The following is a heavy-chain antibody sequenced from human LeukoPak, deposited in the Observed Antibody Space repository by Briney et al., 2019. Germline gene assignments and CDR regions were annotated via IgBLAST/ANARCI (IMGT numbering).Heavy chain of an antibody. D-gene: IGHD3-3*01. CDR3: TTDMYYDFWSGYYDS. CDR1: GFTLSNAW. Sequence: PGGSLRLSCAASGFTLSNAWMSWVRQAPGQGLEWVGGIKSKTDGGTPDYAAPVKGRFTISRDDSKNKLYLQMNCLKTEDTAVYYCTTDMYYDFWSGYYDSWGQGTLVTVSS. J-gene: IGHJ4*02. V-gene: IGHV3-15*01. CDR2: IKSKTDGGTP.